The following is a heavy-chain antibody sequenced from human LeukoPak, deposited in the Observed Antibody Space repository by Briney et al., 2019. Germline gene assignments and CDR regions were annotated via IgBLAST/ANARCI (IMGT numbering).Heavy chain of an antibody. CDR3: ARALTYYYDSSGGKNWFDP. CDR1: GFTFSNYW. V-gene: IGHV3-7*01. J-gene: IGHJ5*02. CDR2: IKQDGSEK. Sequence: GGSLRLSCAASGFTFSNYWMSWVRQAPGKGLEWVANIKQDGSEKYYVDSVKGRFTISRDNAKNSLYLQMNSLRAEDTAVYYCARALTYYYDSSGGKNWFDPWGQGTLVTVSS. D-gene: IGHD3-22*01.